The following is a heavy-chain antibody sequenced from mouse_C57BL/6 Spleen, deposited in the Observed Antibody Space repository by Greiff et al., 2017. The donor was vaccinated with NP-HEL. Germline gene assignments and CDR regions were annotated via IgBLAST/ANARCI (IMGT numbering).Heavy chain of an antibody. J-gene: IGHJ4*01. CDR3: ARLRGYAMDY. Sequence: EVKLMESGGGLVKPGGSLKLSCAASGFTFSDYGMHWVRQAPEKGLEWVAYISSGSSTIYYADTVKGRFTISRDNAKNTLFLQITSLRSEDTAMYYCARLRGYAMDYWGQGTSVTVSS. CDR1: GFTFSDYG. CDR2: ISSGSSTI. V-gene: IGHV5-17*01.